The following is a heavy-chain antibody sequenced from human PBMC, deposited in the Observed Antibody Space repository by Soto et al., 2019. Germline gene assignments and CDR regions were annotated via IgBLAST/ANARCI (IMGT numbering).Heavy chain of an antibody. CDR2: IYNSGST. CDR1: GGSFSSGNYH. CDR3: AREDTVNIFDY. D-gene: IGHD4-4*01. V-gene: IGHV4-61*01. Sequence: SETLSLTCSVSGGSFSSGNYHWSWIRQPPGKGLEWIGYIYNSGSTNYNPSLKSRLTMSVDTSKNQFSLKLSSMTAADTAVYYCAREDTVNIFDYWGQGTLVTVSS. J-gene: IGHJ4*02.